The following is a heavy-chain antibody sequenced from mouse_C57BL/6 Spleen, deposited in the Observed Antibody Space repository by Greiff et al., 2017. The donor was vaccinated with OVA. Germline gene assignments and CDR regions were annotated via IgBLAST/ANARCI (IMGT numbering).Heavy chain of an antibody. Sequence: QVQLQQSGPELVKPGASVKISCKASGYAFSSYWMNWVKQRPGKGLEWIGRIYPGDGDTNYNGKLKGKATLTADKSSSTAYMQLSSLTSEDSAVYFCARRGATVVAMYFDVWGTGTTVTVSS. D-gene: IGHD1-1*01. CDR1: GYAFSSYW. V-gene: IGHV1-82*01. CDR3: ARRGATVVAMYFDV. CDR2: IYPGDGDT. J-gene: IGHJ1*03.